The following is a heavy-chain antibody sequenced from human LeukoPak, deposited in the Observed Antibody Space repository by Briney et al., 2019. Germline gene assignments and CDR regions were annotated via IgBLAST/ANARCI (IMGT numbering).Heavy chain of an antibody. J-gene: IGHJ4*02. V-gene: IGHV3-23*01. CDR2: TSGGGVNT. Sequence: GGSLRLSCAASGFAYSSYAMTWARQAPGKGLQWVSTTSGGGVNTYYADSVMGRFTISRDNFKNTLYLQMNSLRADDTAVYYCAKVRVSSGWVFDYWGQGTLVTVSS. D-gene: IGHD6-19*01. CDR1: GFAYSSYA. CDR3: AKVRVSSGWVFDY.